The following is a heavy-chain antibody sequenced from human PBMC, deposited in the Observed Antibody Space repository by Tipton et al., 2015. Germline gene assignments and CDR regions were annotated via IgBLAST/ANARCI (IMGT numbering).Heavy chain of an antibody. D-gene: IGHD4-17*01. J-gene: IGHJ4*02. Sequence: TLSLTCDVSGYSISSGYYWSWIRQPPGKGLEWIGSFFHSGNTFHNPSLGSRVIISVDTSKNQFSLTVTSVTAADTAVYYCARSRYTVTPDSWGQGTLVTVSS. CDR1: GYSISSGYY. CDR2: FFHSGNT. V-gene: IGHV4-38-2*01. CDR3: ARSRYTVTPDS.